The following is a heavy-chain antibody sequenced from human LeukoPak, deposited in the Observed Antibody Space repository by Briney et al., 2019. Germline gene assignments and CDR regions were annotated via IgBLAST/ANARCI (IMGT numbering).Heavy chain of an antibody. Sequence: SVKVSCNASGGTFSSYAISWVRQAPGQGLEWMGGIIPIFGTANYGQKFQGRVTITTHESTSTAYLELSSLRSEDTAVYYCARAEPIAVAAAFDYWGQGTLVTVSS. CDR2: IIPIFGTA. CDR1: GGTFSSYA. V-gene: IGHV1-69*05. CDR3: ARAEPIAVAAAFDY. J-gene: IGHJ4*02. D-gene: IGHD6-19*01.